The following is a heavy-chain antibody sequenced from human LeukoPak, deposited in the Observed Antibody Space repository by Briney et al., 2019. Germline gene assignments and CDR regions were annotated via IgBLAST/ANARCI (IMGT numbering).Heavy chain of an antibody. J-gene: IGHJ4*02. CDR3: AKALVATISPFDY. Sequence: PGGSLRLSCAASGFTFSNYWMHWVRQAPGKGLVWVSRISGDGSSITYADSVKGRFTISRDNAQNTLYLQMNSLRAEDTAVYYCAKALVATISPFDYWGQGTLVTVSS. CDR1: GFTFSNYW. CDR2: ISGDGSSI. D-gene: IGHD5-12*01. V-gene: IGHV3-74*03.